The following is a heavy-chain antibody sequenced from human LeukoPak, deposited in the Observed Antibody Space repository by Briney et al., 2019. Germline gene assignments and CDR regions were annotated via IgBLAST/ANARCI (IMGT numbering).Heavy chain of an antibody. CDR1: GGSFSGYY. J-gene: IGHJ3*02. V-gene: IGHV4-34*01. D-gene: IGHD5-18*01. CDR2: INHSGST. Sequence: SETLSLTCAVYGGSFSGYYWSWIRQPPGKGLEWIGEINHSGSTNYNPSLKSRVTITVDTSKNQFSLKLSSVTAADTAVYYCARGRSYFAFDIWGQGTMVTVSS. CDR3: ARGRSYFAFDI.